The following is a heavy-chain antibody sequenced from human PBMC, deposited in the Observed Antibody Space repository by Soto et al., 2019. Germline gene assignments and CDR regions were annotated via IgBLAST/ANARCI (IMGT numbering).Heavy chain of an antibody. D-gene: IGHD6-19*01. CDR2: IYYSGST. Sequence: PSETLSLTCTVSGGSISSGDYYWSWIRQPPGKGLEWIGYIYYSGSTYYNPSLKSRVTISVDTSKNQFSLKLSSVTAADTAVYYCARGPIAVAGIGPQLGFDPWGQGTLVTSPQ. CDR1: GGSISSGDYY. J-gene: IGHJ5*02. CDR3: ARGPIAVAGIGPQLGFDP. V-gene: IGHV4-30-4*01.